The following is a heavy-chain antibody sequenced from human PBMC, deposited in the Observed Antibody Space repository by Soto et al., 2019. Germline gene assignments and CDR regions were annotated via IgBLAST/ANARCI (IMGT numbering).Heavy chain of an antibody. CDR2: IYYSGST. CDR1: GGSISSYY. D-gene: IGHD4-17*01. Sequence: SETLSLTCTVSGGSISSYYWSWIRQPPGKGLEWIGYIYYSGSTNYNPSLKSRVTISVDTSKNQFSLKLSSVTAADTAVYYCARMPTVVTYYYYYGMDVWGQGTTVTVSS. CDR3: ARMPTVVTYYYYYGMDV. V-gene: IGHV4-59*08. J-gene: IGHJ6*02.